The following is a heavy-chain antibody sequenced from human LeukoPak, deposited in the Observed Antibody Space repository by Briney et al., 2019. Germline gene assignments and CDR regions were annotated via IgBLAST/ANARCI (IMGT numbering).Heavy chain of an antibody. CDR2: INPSGGST. CDR1: GYTLTSYY. CDR3: ARDLYCSGGSCYYGMDV. V-gene: IGHV1-46*01. D-gene: IGHD2-15*01. Sequence: ASVKVSCKASGYTLTSYYMHWVRQAPGQGLEWMGIINPSGGSTSYAQKFQGRVTMTRDTSTSTVYMELSSLRSEDTAVYYCARDLYCSGGSCYYGMDVWGQGTTVTVSS. J-gene: IGHJ6*02.